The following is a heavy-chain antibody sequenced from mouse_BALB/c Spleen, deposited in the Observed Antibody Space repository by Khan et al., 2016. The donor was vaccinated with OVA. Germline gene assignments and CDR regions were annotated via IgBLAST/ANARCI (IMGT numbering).Heavy chain of an antibody. Sequence: EVELVESGGDLVKPEGSLKLSCAASGFTFSTYGMSWVRQTPDKRLEWVATISSGGSYTYYPDSVKGRFTISRDNAKNTLYLQMSSLKSEDTAMFYCERLAYYYDREGFAYWGQGTLVTVSA. D-gene: IGHD1-1*01. V-gene: IGHV5-6*01. CDR3: ERLAYYYDREGFAY. CDR1: GFTFSTYG. J-gene: IGHJ3*01. CDR2: ISSGGSYT.